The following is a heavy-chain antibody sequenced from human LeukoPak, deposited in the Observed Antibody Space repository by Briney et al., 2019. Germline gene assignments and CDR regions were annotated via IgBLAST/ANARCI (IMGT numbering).Heavy chain of an antibody. CDR3: TKGQDGSYYRGYFDY. J-gene: IGHJ4*02. V-gene: IGHV3-9*01. CDR1: GFTVSTNS. D-gene: IGHD1-26*01. CDR2: ISWSSGNI. Sequence: GGSLRLSCTVSGFTVSTNSMSWVRQAPGKGLEWVSGISWSSGNIGYADSVKGRFTISRDNAKNSLYLQMNSLGPEDTALYYCTKGQDGSYYRGYFDYWGQGTLVTVSS.